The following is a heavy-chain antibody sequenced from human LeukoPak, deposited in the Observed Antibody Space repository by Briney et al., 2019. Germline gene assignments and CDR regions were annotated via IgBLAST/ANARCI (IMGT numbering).Heavy chain of an antibody. CDR2: IYYSGST. CDR3: ARVSGSYFEFDY. V-gene: IGHV4-59*01. D-gene: IGHD1-26*01. Sequence: SETLSLTCTVSGGLISSYYWSWIRQRPGKGLEWIGYIYYSGSTNYNPSLKSRVTISVDTSKNQFSLKLSSVTAADTAVYYCARVSGSYFEFDYWGQGTLVTVSS. CDR1: GGLISSYY. J-gene: IGHJ4*02.